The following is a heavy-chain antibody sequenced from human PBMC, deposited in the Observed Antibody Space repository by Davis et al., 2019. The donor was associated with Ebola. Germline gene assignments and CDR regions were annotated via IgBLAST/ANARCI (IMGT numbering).Heavy chain of an antibody. V-gene: IGHV6-1*01. Sequence: SQTLSLTRAISGDRVSRNGAAWTWLRQSPSRGLEWLGRTYYRSKWYFAYAVSVKSRITINPDTSKNQFSLHLSSLTPEDTAVYYCARDPPYDQGYDYWGQGTLVTVSS. J-gene: IGHJ4*02. D-gene: IGHD3-22*01. CDR3: ARDPPYDQGYDY. CDR2: TYYRSKWYF. CDR1: GDRVSRNGAA.